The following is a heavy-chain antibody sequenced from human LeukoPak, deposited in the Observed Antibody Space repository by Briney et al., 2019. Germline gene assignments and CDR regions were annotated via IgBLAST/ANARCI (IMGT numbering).Heavy chain of an antibody. Sequence: GGSLRLSCAASGFTFSTYAMSWVRQAPGKGLEWVSTISGSGANTYYADSVRGRFTISRDNSKNTLYLHMNSLRAEDTAVYYCVKDRGGSPFYGMDVWGQGTTVTVSS. CDR1: GFTFSTYA. CDR3: VKDRGGSPFYGMDV. J-gene: IGHJ6*02. D-gene: IGHD1-26*01. CDR2: ISGSGANT. V-gene: IGHV3-23*01.